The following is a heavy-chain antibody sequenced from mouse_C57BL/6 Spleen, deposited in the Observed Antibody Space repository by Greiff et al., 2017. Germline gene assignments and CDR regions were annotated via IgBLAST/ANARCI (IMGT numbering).Heavy chain of an antibody. Sequence: QVQLQQPGTELVKPGASVKLSCKASGYTFTSYWMHWVKQRPGQGLEWIGNINPSNGGTNYNEKFKSKATMTVDKSSSPAYMQLSSLTSEDSAVYYCARYRNYWYFDVWGTGTTLTVSS. J-gene: IGHJ1*03. CDR1: GYTFTSYW. D-gene: IGHD2-14*01. CDR2: INPSNGGT. CDR3: ARYRNYWYFDV. V-gene: IGHV1-53*01.